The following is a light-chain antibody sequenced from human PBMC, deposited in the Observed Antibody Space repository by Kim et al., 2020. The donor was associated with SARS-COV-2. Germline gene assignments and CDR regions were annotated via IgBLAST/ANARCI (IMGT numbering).Light chain of an antibody. J-gene: IGKJ5*01. Sequence: VVRKSPATLSLSPGERATLSCRASQSVGTYLAWYQQKPGQAPRLLIYDASKRATGIPARFRGSGSGTDFTLTIGTLEPEDSAVYYRQQRGNFGQGTRLEIK. V-gene: IGKV3-11*01. CDR1: QSVGTY. CDR2: DAS. CDR3: QQRGN.